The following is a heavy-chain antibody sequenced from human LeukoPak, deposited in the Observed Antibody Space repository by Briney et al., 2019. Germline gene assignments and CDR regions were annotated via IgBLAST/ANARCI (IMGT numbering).Heavy chain of an antibody. CDR2: ISYDGSNK. CDR3: ANPNYNDSSGHYYFDF. J-gene: IGHJ4*02. Sequence: GGSLRLSCAASGFTFTSYCRHWIRQAPGKGLEWMAVISYDGSNKYYADSVKGRITTFRDNYKHTPYLQMNSLRAEDTAVYYWANPNYNDSSGHYYFDFWGQGTLVTVSS. V-gene: IGHV3-30*18. D-gene: IGHD3-22*01. CDR1: GFTFTSYC.